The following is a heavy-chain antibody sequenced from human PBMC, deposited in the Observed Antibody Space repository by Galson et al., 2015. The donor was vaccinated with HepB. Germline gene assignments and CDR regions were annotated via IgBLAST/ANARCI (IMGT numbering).Heavy chain of an antibody. CDR2: ISSSGSTI. J-gene: IGHJ6*02. CDR3: ARSARGYSQTYGMDV. V-gene: IGHV3-11*01. D-gene: IGHD5-18*01. Sequence: SLRLSCAASGFTFSDYYMSWIRQAPGKGLEWVSYISSSGSTIYYADSVKGRFTISRDNAKNPLYLQMNSLRAEDTAVYYCARSARGYSQTYGMDVWGQGTTVTVSS. CDR1: GFTFSDYY.